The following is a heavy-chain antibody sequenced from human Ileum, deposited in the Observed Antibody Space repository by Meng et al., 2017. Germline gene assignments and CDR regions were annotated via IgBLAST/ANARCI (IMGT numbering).Heavy chain of an antibody. V-gene: IGHV4-34*10. CDR3: ASGGDVTGGSFGF. Sequence: QLRLQAAAPVLSTASATLSLTGSVYGASFSNNCWIWVRQPPATGLEWIWEINLSDSTNFNQSLPIRGTMSVDMYTNQIHFYLSLGSAADAAMDFCASGGDVTGGSFGFWGQGTLVTVSS. D-gene: IGHD2-8*02. CDR1: GASFSNNC. J-gene: IGHJ4*02. CDR2: INLSDST.